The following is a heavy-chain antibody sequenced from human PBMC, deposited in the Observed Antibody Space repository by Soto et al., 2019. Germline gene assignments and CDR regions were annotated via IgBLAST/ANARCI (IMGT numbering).Heavy chain of an antibody. Sequence: EVPLVESGGGLVQPGGSLRLSCAASGFDASVNLMNWVRQAPGKGLEWVSVINGAGDTKYADSVKGRFAISRDISRNTVYLQMNSLRAEDTAVYYCVRENYYYGMDVWGHGTTVTVSS. CDR3: VRENYYYGMDV. V-gene: IGHV3-66*01. CDR1: GFDASVNL. J-gene: IGHJ6*02. CDR2: INGAGDT.